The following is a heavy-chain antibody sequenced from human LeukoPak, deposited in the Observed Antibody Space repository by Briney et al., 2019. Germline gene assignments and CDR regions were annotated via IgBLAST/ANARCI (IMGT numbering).Heavy chain of an antibody. D-gene: IGHD3-22*01. CDR1: GFTFSSYG. J-gene: IGHJ3*02. CDR3: ARVIQDYYDSSFDAFDI. CDR2: ISGSGGST. V-gene: IGHV3-23*01. Sequence: GGSLRLSCAASGFTFSSYGMSWVRQAPGKGLEWVSAISGSGGSTYYADSVKGRFTISRDNSKNTLYLQMNSLRAEDTAVYYCARVIQDYYDSSFDAFDIWGQGTMVTVSS.